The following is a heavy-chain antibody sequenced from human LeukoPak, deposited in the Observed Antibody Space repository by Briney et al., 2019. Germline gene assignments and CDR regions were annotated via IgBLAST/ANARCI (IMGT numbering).Heavy chain of an antibody. Sequence: SETLSLTCSVSGGSISNYWSWIRQPPGRGLEWIGYIYYSGRTSYNPSLKSRVTISVDTSKNQFSLRLSSVTAADTAVYYCARGYDGSGYYYRNWYFDLWGRGTLVTVSS. CDR1: GGSISNY. CDR3: ARGYDGSGYYYRNWYFDL. J-gene: IGHJ2*01. D-gene: IGHD3-22*01. V-gene: IGHV4-59*01. CDR2: IYYSGRT.